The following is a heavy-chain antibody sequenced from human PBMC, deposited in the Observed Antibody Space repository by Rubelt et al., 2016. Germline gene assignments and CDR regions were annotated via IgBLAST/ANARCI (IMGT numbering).Heavy chain of an antibody. CDR1: GFTFSSYG. D-gene: IGHD2-21*02. CDR3: AKGGNVVVTARLYYFDY. CDR2: IRYDGSNK. Sequence: QVQLVESGGGVVQPGGSLRLSCAASGFTFSSYGMHWVRQAPGKGLEWVAFIRYDGSNKYYADSVKGRITISRDNSKNTLYLQMNSLRAEDTAVYYCAKGGNVVVTARLYYFDYWGQGTLVTVSS. V-gene: IGHV3-30*02. J-gene: IGHJ4*02.